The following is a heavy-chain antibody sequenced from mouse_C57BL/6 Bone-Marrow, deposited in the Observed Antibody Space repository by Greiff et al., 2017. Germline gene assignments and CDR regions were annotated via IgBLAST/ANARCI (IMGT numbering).Heavy chain of an antibody. V-gene: IGHV5-9-1*02. CDR2: ISSGGDYI. D-gene: IGHD2-3*01. Sequence: EVMLVESGEGLVKPGGSLKLSCAASGFTFSSYAMSWVRQTPEKRLEWVAYISSGGDYIYYADTVKGRFTISRDNARNTLYLQMSSLKSEDTAMYYCTRSFYDGYSFAYWGQGTLVTVSA. CDR1: GFTFSSYA. J-gene: IGHJ3*01. CDR3: TRSFYDGYSFAY.